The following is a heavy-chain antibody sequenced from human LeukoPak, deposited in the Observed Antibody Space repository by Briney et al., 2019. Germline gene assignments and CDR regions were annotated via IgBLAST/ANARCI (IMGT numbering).Heavy chain of an antibody. J-gene: IGHJ3*02. V-gene: IGHV1-69*06. CDR2: IIPIFGTA. CDR3: AKAVRGVVDAFDI. D-gene: IGHD3-10*01. CDR1: GGTFSSYA. Sequence: SVKVSCKASGGTFSSYAISWVRQAPGQGLEWMGGIIPIFGTANYAQKFQGRVTITADKSTSTAYMELSSLRSDDTAVYYCAKAVRGVVDAFDIWGQGTMVTVSS.